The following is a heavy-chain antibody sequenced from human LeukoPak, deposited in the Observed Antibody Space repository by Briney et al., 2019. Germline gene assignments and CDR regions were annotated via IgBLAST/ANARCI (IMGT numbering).Heavy chain of an antibody. CDR3: APGWGWEPTENEYFQH. CDR1: GYTLTELS. J-gene: IGHJ1*01. CDR2: FDPEDGET. D-gene: IGHD1-26*01. V-gene: IGHV1-24*01. Sequence: ASVKVSCKVSGYTLTELSMHWVRQAPGKGLEWMGGFDPEDGETIYAQKFQGRVTMTEDTSTDTAYMELSSLRSEDTAVYYCAPGWGWEPTENEYFQHWGQGTLVTVSS.